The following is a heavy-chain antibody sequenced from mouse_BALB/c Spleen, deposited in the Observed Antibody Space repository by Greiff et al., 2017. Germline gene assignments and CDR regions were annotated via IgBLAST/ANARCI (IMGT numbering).Heavy chain of an antibody. CDR3: TKNVDYYGNSYSFDY. CDR1: GYSFTSYW. D-gene: IGHD1-1*01. J-gene: IGHJ2*01. CDR2: IYPGNSDT. V-gene: IGHV1-5*01. Sequence: VQLKQSGTVLARPGASVKMSCKASGYSFTSYWMHWVKQRPGQGLEWIGAIYPGNSDTSYNQKFKGKAKLTAVTSANTAYLELSSLTSEDSAVYYCTKNVDYYGNSYSFDYWGQGTTLTVSS.